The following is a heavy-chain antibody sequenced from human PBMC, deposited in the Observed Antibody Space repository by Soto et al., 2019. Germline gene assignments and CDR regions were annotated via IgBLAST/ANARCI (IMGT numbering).Heavy chain of an antibody. Sequence: SETLSLTCAVSGGSISSGGYSWSWIRQPPGKGLEWIGYIYYSGSTYYNPSLKSRVTISVDTSKNQFSLKLSSVTAADTAVYYCARQLTYYYDSSGYYPNWFDPWGQGTLVTVSS. D-gene: IGHD3-22*01. CDR1: GGSISSGGYS. J-gene: IGHJ5*02. V-gene: IGHV4-30-2*03. CDR2: IYYSGST. CDR3: ARQLTYYYDSSGYYPNWFDP.